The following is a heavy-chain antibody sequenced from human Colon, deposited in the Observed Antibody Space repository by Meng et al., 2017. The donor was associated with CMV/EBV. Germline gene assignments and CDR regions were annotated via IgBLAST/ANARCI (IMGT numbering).Heavy chain of an antibody. Sequence: GESLKISCAASGFTFSSYWMHWVRQAPGKGLVWVSRISASGNSTYYADSVKGRFTISRDTSKNTVSLQMSSLRGEDTAVYYCAKVGRGVLYYFDYWGQGTLVTVSS. CDR3: AKVGRGVLYYFDY. CDR1: GFTFSSYW. J-gene: IGHJ4*02. D-gene: IGHD3-10*01. V-gene: IGHV3-23*01. CDR2: ISASGNST.